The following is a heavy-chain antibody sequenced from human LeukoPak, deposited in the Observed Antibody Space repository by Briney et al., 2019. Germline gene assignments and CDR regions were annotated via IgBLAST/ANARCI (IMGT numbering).Heavy chain of an antibody. J-gene: IGHJ4*02. V-gene: IGHV3-21*01. Sequence: GGSLRLSCAASGFTFSSYSMNWVRQAPGKGLEWVSSISSSSSYIYYADSVKGRFTISRDNAKNSLYLQMDSLRAEDTAVYYCARRIAAAGSPFDYWGQGTLVTVSS. D-gene: IGHD6-13*01. CDR2: ISSSSSYI. CDR3: ARRIAAAGSPFDY. CDR1: GFTFSSYS.